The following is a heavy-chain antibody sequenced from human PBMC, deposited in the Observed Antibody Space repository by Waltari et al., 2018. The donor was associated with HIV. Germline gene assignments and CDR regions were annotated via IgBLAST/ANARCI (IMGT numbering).Heavy chain of an antibody. CDR1: GLTFGDYA. CDR2: MRSKTYGGTT. V-gene: IGHV3-49*03. J-gene: IGHJ4*02. Sequence: EVQLVEPGGGLVQSGRYLRLSCTASGLTFGDYALSWFCQAPGKGVEWVGFMRSKTYGGTTEHAASVKDRFTISRDDSKSIAYLQMNSLKTEDTAVYYCSRSRGYSYGYADYWGQGTLVTVSS. CDR3: SRSRGYSYGYADY. D-gene: IGHD5-18*01.